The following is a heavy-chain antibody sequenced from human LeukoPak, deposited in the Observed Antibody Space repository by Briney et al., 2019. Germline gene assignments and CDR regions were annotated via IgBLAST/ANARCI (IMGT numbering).Heavy chain of an antibody. CDR1: GFTFSSYA. Sequence: GGSLRLSCAASGFTFSSYAMSWVRQAPGKGLEWVSALSGSSGSTNYADSVKGRFTISRDNSKNTLYLQMNSLRAEDTAIYYCIKQWLYLGAFDIWGQGTMVTVSS. V-gene: IGHV3-23*01. J-gene: IGHJ3*02. CDR2: LSGSSGST. CDR3: IKQWLYLGAFDI. D-gene: IGHD6-19*01.